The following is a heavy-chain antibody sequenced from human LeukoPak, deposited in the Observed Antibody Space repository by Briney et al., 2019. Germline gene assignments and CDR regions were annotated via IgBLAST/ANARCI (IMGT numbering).Heavy chain of an antibody. J-gene: IGHJ5*02. CDR2: INPSGGST. V-gene: IGHV1-46*01. D-gene: IGHD1-1*01. CDR3: ARDSTGTTLPNWFDP. CDR1: GYTFTSYN. Sequence: ASVKVSCKASGYTFTSYNMHWVRQAPGQGLEWMGIINPSGGSTSYAQKFQGRVTMTRDTSTSTVYMELSSLRSEDTAVYYCARDSTGTTLPNWFDPWGQGTLVTVSS.